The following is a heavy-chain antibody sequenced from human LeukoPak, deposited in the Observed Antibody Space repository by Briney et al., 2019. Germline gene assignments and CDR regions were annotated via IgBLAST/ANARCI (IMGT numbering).Heavy chain of an antibody. Sequence: ASVKVSCKASGYIFDNFYIQWVRQAPGQGPEWLGWINCNDGSTNFAQKFQGRVTMTRVTDMSTVYMDLSGLRADDTAIYYCARDEGSTYNQLDSWGQGTLVTVSS. J-gene: IGHJ5*01. CDR1: GYIFDNFY. CDR2: INCNDGST. V-gene: IGHV1-2*02. D-gene: IGHD1-14*01. CDR3: ARDEGSTYNQLDS.